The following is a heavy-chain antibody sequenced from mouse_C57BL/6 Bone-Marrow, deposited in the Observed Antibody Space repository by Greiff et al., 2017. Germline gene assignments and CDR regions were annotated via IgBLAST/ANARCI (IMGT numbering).Heavy chain of an antibody. CDR3: ARGYYGSSPSFDV. J-gene: IGHJ1*03. CDR2: INPSNGGT. Sequence: VQLQQPGTELVKPGASVKLSCKASGYTFTSYWMHWVKQRPGQGLEWIGNINPSNGGTNYNEKFKSKATLTVDKSSSTAYMQLSSLTSEDSAVXYCARGYYGSSPSFDVWGTGTTVTVSS. CDR1: GYTFTSYW. D-gene: IGHD1-1*01. V-gene: IGHV1-53*01.